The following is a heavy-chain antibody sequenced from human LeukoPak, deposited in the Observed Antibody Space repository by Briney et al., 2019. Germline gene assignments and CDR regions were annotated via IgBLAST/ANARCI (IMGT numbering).Heavy chain of an antibody. Sequence: GGSLRLSCAASGFTFSSYGMHWVRQAPGKGLEWVAFIRYDGSNKYYADSVKGRFTISRDNSKNTLYLRMNSLRAEDTAVYYCANPARSSTSFPSDYWGQGTLVTVSS. J-gene: IGHJ4*02. D-gene: IGHD2-2*01. V-gene: IGHV3-30*02. CDR2: IRYDGSNK. CDR1: GFTFSSYG. CDR3: ANPARSSTSFPSDY.